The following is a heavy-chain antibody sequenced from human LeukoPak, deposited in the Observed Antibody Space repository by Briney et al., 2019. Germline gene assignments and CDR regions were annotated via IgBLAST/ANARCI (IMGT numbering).Heavy chain of an antibody. Sequence: GGSLRLSCAASGFTFSSYWMHWVRQAPGKGLVWVSRIDSDGSSTTYADSVKGRFTISRDNAKNTLYLQMNSLRAEDTAAYYCARGRYNWLDPWGQGTLVTVSS. J-gene: IGHJ5*02. D-gene: IGHD4-17*01. V-gene: IGHV3-74*01. CDR2: IDSDGSST. CDR3: ARGRYNWLDP. CDR1: GFTFSSYW.